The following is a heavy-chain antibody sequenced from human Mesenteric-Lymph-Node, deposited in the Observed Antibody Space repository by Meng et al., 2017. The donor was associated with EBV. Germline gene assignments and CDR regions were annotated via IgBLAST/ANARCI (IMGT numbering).Heavy chain of an antibody. Sequence: QVQLQASAPGLVKPSGTLSLTCAVSGGSIRTSNWGSWVRQPPGKGLEWIGEIYHRGSTNYNPSLTSRVTISVDESKNEFSLSLTSVTAADTAVYFCARVNEGQWLVRGAFDYWGQGTLVTVSS. CDR2: IYHRGST. CDR3: ARVNEGQWLVRGAFDY. CDR1: GGSIRTSNW. D-gene: IGHD6-19*01. J-gene: IGHJ4*02. V-gene: IGHV4-4*02.